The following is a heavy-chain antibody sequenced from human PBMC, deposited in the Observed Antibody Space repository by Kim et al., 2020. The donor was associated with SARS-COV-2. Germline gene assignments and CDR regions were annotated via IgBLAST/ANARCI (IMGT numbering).Heavy chain of an antibody. CDR2: IYYSGST. V-gene: IGHV4-39*01. CDR1: GGSISSSSYY. CDR3: ARLLDFLPVVNY. Sequence: SETLSLTCTVSGGSISSSSYYWGWIRQPPGKGLEWIGSIYYSGSTYYNPSLKSRVTISVDTSKNQFSLKLSSVTAADTAVYYCARLLDFLPVVNYWGQGTLVTVSS. D-gene: IGHD2-21*01. J-gene: IGHJ4*02.